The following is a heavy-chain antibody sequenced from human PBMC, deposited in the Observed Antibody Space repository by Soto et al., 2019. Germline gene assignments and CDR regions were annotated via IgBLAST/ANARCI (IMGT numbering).Heavy chain of an antibody. Sequence: QLQLQESGSGLVEPSHTLSLTCAVSGGSIGSGVYSWNWIRQPPGKGLEWIGYIYRSGSIYYNPSLLRLVTISLDTSKNQFSLTLNSVTAADTAVYYCARGHTYDRSGQHRSPYFVYWGQGTLVAVSS. V-gene: IGHV4-30-2*01. J-gene: IGHJ4*02. D-gene: IGHD3-22*01. CDR3: ARGHTYDRSGQHRSPYFVY. CDR1: GGSIGSGVYS. CDR2: IYRSGSI.